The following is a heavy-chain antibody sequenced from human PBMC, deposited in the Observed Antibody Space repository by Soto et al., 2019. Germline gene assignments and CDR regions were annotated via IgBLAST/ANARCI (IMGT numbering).Heavy chain of an antibody. Sequence: QVQLQESGPGLVKPSETLSLTCTVSGGSISSYYWGWIRQPPGKGLEWIGYIYYSGSTNYNPSLKSRVTISVDTSKNQFSLKLSSVTAADTAVYYCARSSSSWYWFDYWGQGTLVTVSS. CDR1: GGSISSYY. CDR3: ARSSSSWYWFDY. V-gene: IGHV4-59*01. D-gene: IGHD6-13*01. J-gene: IGHJ4*02. CDR2: IYYSGST.